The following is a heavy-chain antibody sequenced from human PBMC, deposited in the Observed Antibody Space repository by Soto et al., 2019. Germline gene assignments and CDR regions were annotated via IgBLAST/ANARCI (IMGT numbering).Heavy chain of an antibody. CDR1: GYTFTSYG. CDR2: ISAYNGNT. CDR3: ARDGLRFLEWFPWFDP. J-gene: IGHJ5*02. Sequence: VKVSCKASGYTFTSYGISWVRQAPGQGLEWMGWISAYNGNTNYAQKLQGRVTMTTDTSTSTAYMELRSLRSDDTAVYYCARDGLRFLEWFPWFDPWGQGTLVTVSS. V-gene: IGHV1-18*01. D-gene: IGHD3-3*01.